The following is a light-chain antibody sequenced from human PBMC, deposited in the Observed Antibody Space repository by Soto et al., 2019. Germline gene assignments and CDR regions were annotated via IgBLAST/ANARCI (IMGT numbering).Light chain of an antibody. CDR1: QSIASY. J-gene: IGKJ2*01. V-gene: IGKV3-11*01. Sequence: EIVLTQSPATLSLSPGERATLSCRASQSIASYLAWYQQKPGQAPRLLIYDASTRATGIPARFSGRGSGTDFTLTISSLEPEDFAIYYCQQRSNWPLYTFGQGTKLEIK. CDR2: DAS. CDR3: QQRSNWPLYT.